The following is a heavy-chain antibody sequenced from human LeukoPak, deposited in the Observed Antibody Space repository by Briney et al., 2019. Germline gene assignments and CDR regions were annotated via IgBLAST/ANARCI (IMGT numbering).Heavy chain of an antibody. CDR3: ARGFGSSWYYYYYMDV. V-gene: IGHV1-2*02. J-gene: IGHJ6*03. CDR1: GYTFTGYY. Sequence: ASVKVSCKASGYTFTGYYMHWVRQAPGQGLEWMGWINPNSGGTNYAQKFQGRVTMTRDTSISTAYMELSRLRSDDTAVYYCARGFGSSWYYYYYMDVWGKGTTVTVSS. CDR2: INPNSGGT. D-gene: IGHD6-13*01.